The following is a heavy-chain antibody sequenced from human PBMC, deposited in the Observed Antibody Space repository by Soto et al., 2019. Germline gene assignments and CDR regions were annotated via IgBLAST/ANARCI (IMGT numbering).Heavy chain of an antibody. CDR2: IYSGGST. CDR3: ARDHSHSGYSAYYYYMDV. V-gene: IGHV3-66*01. Sequence: PGGSLRLSCAASGFTVSSNYMSWVRQAPGKGLEWVSVIYSGGSTYYADSVKGRFTISRDNSKNTLYLQMNSLRAEDTAVYYCARDHSHSGYSAYYYYMDVWGKGTTVTVSS. J-gene: IGHJ6*03. CDR1: GFTVSSNY. D-gene: IGHD5-12*01.